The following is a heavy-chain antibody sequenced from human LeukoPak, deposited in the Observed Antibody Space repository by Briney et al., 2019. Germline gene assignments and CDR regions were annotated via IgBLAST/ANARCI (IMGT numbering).Heavy chain of an antibody. J-gene: IGHJ4*02. CDR1: GGTFSSYA. CDR2: IIPILGIA. V-gene: IGHV1-69*04. Sequence: ASVKVSCKASGGTFSSYAISWVRQAPGQGLEWMGRIIPILGIANYAQKSQGRVTITADKSTSTAYMELSSLRSEDTAVYYCARGPGRVTNGYWGQGTLVTVSS. D-gene: IGHD4-17*01. CDR3: ARGPGRVTNGY.